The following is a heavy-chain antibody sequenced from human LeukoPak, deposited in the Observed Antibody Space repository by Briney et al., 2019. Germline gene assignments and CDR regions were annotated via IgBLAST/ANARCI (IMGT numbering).Heavy chain of an antibody. V-gene: IGHV4-39*07. D-gene: IGHD2-15*01. J-gene: IGHJ5*02. CDR2: IYFSGST. Sequence: SETLSLTCTVSGGSISYGNSYWGWIRQPPGKGLEWIGNIYFSGSTYCKQSLKSRVTISVDTSKNQFSLKLRSVTAADTAVYYCARASCGGGTCYDSRGWFDPWGQGTLVTVSS. CDR3: ARASCGGGTCYDSRGWFDP. CDR1: GGSISYGNSY.